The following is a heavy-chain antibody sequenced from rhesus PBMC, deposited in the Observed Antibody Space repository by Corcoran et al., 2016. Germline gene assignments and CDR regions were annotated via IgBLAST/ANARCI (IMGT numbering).Heavy chain of an antibody. CDR3: ARVDSGYSIDFDY. D-gene: IGHD5-24*01. CDR1: GGSISSSY. Sequence: QLQLQESGPGLVKPSETLSVTCAVSGGSISSSYWSWIRQAPGKGLEWIGYIYGSGSSTNYNTSLKSRVTLSVDTSMNQLSLKLSSVTAADTAVYYCARVDSGYSIDFDYWRQGVLVTVSS. J-gene: IGHJ4*01. V-gene: IGHV4-169*01. CDR2: IYGSGSST.